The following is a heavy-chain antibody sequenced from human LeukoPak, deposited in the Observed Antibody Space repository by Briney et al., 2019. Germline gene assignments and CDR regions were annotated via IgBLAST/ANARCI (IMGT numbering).Heavy chain of an antibody. V-gene: IGHV3-30-3*01. CDR1: GFTFSSCA. Sequence: GRSLRLSCAASGFTFSSCAMHWVRQAPGKGLEWVAVISYDGSNKYYADSVKGRFTISRDNSKSTLYLQMNSLRAEDTAVYYCARDPIAAAGISFFEWGQGTLVTVSS. J-gene: IGHJ4*02. CDR2: ISYDGSNK. CDR3: ARDPIAAAGISFFE. D-gene: IGHD6-13*01.